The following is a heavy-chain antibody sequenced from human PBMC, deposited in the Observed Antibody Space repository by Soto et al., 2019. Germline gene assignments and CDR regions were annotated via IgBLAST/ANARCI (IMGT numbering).Heavy chain of an antibody. J-gene: IGHJ4*02. CDR2: IYYSGRT. V-gene: IGHV4-39*01. CDR3: ARCARVGANQGGGLVDY. Sequence: QLQLQESGPGLVKPSETLSLTCTVSGGSISSSSYYWGWIRQPPGKGLEWIGSIYYSGRTYYNPSLKSRVTIAADTSKNQFCLKLSSVAVAGTAVYYCARCARVGANQGGGLVDYWGQGPLVTVSS. CDR1: GGSISSSSYY. D-gene: IGHD1-26*01.